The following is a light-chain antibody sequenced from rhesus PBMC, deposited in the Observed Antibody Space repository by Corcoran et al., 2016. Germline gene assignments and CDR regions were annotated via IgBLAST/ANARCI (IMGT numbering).Light chain of an antibody. CDR2: WAS. Sequence: DIVMTQSPDSLAVSLGERGTINCKSSQSLLYSSNNKNSLAWYPQKPGQAANLVIYWASVRESGVPNRFRGGGSGTDFTITFSGLQAEYVAVYYCQQYYSSPLTFGGGTKVEIK. V-gene: IGKV4-1*01. J-gene: IGKJ4*01. CDR3: QQYYSSPLT. CDR1: QSLLYSSNNKNS.